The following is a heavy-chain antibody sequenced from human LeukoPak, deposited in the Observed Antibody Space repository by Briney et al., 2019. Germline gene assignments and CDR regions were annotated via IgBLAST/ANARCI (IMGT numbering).Heavy chain of an antibody. CDR2: ISSSSSYI. CDR1: GFTFISYS. Sequence: GGSLRLSCAASGFTFISYSMNWVRQAPGKGLEWVSSISSSSSYIYYADSVKGRFTISRDNAKNSLYLQMNSLRAEDTAVYYCASTGIAAAGTVDYWGQGTLVTVSS. CDR3: ASTGIAAAGTVDY. D-gene: IGHD6-13*01. V-gene: IGHV3-21*01. J-gene: IGHJ4*02.